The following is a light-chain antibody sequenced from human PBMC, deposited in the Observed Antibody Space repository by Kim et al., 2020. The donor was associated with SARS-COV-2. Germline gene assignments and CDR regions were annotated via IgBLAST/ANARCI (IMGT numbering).Light chain of an antibody. CDR1: ALPKKY. V-gene: IGLV3-16*01. CDR3: LSADSSGTYCNV. CDR2: KDS. Sequence: SYELTQPPSVSVSLGQMARITCSGEALPKKYAYWYQQKPGQFPVLVIYKDSERPSGIPERFSGSSSGTIVTLTISGVQAEDEADYYCLSADSSGTYCNVFGSGTKVTVL. J-gene: IGLJ6*01.